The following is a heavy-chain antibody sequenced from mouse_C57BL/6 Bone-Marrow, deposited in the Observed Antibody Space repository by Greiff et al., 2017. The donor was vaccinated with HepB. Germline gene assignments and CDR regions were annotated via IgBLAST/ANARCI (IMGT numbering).Heavy chain of an antibody. D-gene: IGHD1-1*01. CDR2: IWTGGGT. CDR3: ARNMDYGSSSYAMDY. Sequence: VQGVESGPGLVAPSQSLSITCTVSGFSLTSYAISWVRQPPGKGLEWLGVIWTGGGTNYNSALNSRLSISKDNSKSQVFLKMNSLQTDDTARYYCARNMDYGSSSYAMDYWGQGTSVTVSS. J-gene: IGHJ4*01. V-gene: IGHV2-9-1*01. CDR1: GFSLTSYA.